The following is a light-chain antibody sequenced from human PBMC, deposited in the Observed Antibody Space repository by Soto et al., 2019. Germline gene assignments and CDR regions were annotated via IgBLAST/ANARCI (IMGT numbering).Light chain of an antibody. Sequence: DIQMTQSPSTLSAYVGDKFTITCRASQSISSWLAWYQQKPGKAPNLLIYKASTLESGVPSRFSGSGSGTEFTLTISSLQPDDFATYYCQQYNSYSWTFGQGTRVEIK. CDR1: QSISSW. CDR2: KAS. V-gene: IGKV1-5*03. CDR3: QQYNSYSWT. J-gene: IGKJ1*01.